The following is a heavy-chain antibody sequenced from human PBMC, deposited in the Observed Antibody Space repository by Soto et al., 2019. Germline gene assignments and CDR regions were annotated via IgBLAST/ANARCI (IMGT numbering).Heavy chain of an antibody. D-gene: IGHD3-10*01. CDR2: IKQDGSER. J-gene: IGHJ6*02. CDR1: GFTFSNYW. CDR3: ARDLWFGDREYYHYYYGMDV. V-gene: IGHV3-7*05. Sequence: GGSLRLSCAASGFTFSNYWMNWVRQAPGKGLEWVANIKQDGSERYYVDSVKGRFTISRDNAKNSLYLQMNSLRAEDTAVYYCARDLWFGDREYYHYYYGMDVWGQGTTVTVSS.